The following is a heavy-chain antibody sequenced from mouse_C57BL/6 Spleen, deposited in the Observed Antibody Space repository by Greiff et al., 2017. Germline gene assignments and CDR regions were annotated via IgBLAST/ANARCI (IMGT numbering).Heavy chain of an antibody. CDR3: TRGARYYYGSTHFDD. J-gene: IGHJ2*01. D-gene: IGHD1-1*01. V-gene: IGHV1-15*01. Sequence: VQLQQSGAELVRPGASVTLSCKASGYTFTDYEMHWVKQTPVHGLEWIGAIDPETGGTAYNQKFKGKDILTADKSSSTAYMELRSLTSEDSAVYYGTRGARYYYGSTHFDDWGQGTTLTVSS. CDR1: GYTFTDYE. CDR2: IDPETGGT.